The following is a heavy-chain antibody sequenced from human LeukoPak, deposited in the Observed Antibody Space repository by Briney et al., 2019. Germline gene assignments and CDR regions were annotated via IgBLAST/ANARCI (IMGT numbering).Heavy chain of an antibody. CDR2: ISYDGSNK. CDR1: GFTFSSYA. Sequence: GRSLRLSCAASGFTFSSYAMHWVRRAPGKGLEWVAVISYDGSNKYYADSVKGRFTISRDNSKNTLFLQMNGLRAEDTAVYYCARVSLSSGCSSNWGQGTLVTVSS. D-gene: IGHD6-19*01. CDR3: ARVSLSSGCSSN. V-gene: IGHV3-30-3*01. J-gene: IGHJ4*02.